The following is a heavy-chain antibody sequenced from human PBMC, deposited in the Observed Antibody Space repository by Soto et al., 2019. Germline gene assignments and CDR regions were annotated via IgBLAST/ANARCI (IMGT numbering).Heavy chain of an antibody. Sequence: GGSLRLSCAASGSTFSSYGMHWVRQAPGKGLEWVADIWYNRSNKYYADSVKGRFTISRDNAKNTLYLQMNSLRAEDTAVYYCARDAYYDFWSCYLRAHYYYYMYVRGKGTTVTVSS. V-gene: IGHV3-33*01. CDR1: GSTFSSYG. D-gene: IGHD3-3*01. CDR3: ARDAYYDFWSCYLRAHYYYYMYV. J-gene: IGHJ6*03. CDR2: IWYNRSNK.